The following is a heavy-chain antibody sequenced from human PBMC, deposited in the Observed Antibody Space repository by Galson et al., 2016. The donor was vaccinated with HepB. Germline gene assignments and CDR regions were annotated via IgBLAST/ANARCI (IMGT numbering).Heavy chain of an antibody. D-gene: IGHD3-10*01. V-gene: IGHV3-48*02. Sequence: SLRLSCAASGFTFRSYSMNWVRQAPGKGLEWVSYISSGSSTIYYADSVKGRFTISRDNAQNSLYLQMNSLRDEDTAVYYCAREFGTYNWFDPWGQGTLVTVSS. J-gene: IGHJ5*02. CDR3: AREFGTYNWFDP. CDR2: ISSGSSTI. CDR1: GFTFRSYS.